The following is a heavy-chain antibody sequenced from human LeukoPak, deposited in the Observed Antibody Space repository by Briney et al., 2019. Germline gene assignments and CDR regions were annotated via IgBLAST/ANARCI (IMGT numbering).Heavy chain of an antibody. Sequence: GGSLRLSCAASGFTFSSYGMSWVRQAPGKGLDWVSAISGSGGSTSYADSVKGRFTISRDNSKNTLYLQMNSLRAEDTAIYYCAKGSARRWFWYFDYWGQGTLVTVSS. CDR3: AKGSARRWFWYFDY. J-gene: IGHJ4*02. CDR2: ISGSGGST. V-gene: IGHV3-23*01. CDR1: GFTFSSYG. D-gene: IGHD4-23*01.